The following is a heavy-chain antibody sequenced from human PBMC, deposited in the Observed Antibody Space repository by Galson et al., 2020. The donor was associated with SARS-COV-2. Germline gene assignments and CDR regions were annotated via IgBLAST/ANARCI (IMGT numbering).Heavy chain of an antibody. Sequence: QLGESLKISCAASGFTFSSYGMHWVRQAPGKGLEWVAVIWYDGSNKYYADSVKGRFTISRDNSKNTLYLQMNSLRAEDTAVYYCAKDIPGPGSSWYENYMDVWGKGTTVTVSS. CDR1: GFTFSSYG. V-gene: IGHV3-33*06. D-gene: IGHD6-13*01. J-gene: IGHJ6*03. CDR2: IWYDGSNK. CDR3: AKDIPGPGSSWYENYMDV.